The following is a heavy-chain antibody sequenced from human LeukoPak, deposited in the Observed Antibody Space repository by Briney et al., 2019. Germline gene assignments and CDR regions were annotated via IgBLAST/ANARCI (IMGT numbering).Heavy chain of an antibody. D-gene: IGHD1-14*01. V-gene: IGHV4-59*12. CDR3: ARGANRLDS. J-gene: IGHJ4*02. CDR1: VGSINTYY. Sequence: SETLSLTCSVSVGSINTYYWSWIRQTPGPGLEWIGFIYYTGSTNYNPSLKSRVTMSVDTSKSQFSLKLTSVTAADTALYYCARGANRLDSWGRGTLVTVSS. CDR2: IYYTGST.